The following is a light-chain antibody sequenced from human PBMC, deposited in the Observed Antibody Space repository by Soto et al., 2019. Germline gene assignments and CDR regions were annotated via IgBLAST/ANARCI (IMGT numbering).Light chain of an antibody. CDR2: EVS. Sequence: QSALTQPASVSGSPGQSITISCTGTSSDVGRYNYVSWYQQHPGKAPKLMICEVSNRPSGVSNRFSGSKSGNTASLTISGLQAEDEADYYCSSYIGSSTYVFGTGTKVTVL. V-gene: IGLV2-14*01. CDR3: SSYIGSSTYV. J-gene: IGLJ1*01. CDR1: SSDVGRYNY.